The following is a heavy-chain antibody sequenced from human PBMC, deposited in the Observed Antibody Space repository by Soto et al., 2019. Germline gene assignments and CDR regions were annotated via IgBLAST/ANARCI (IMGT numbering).Heavy chain of an antibody. D-gene: IGHD3-10*01. CDR3: ARASTGSFSNAEYFQH. J-gene: IGHJ1*01. V-gene: IGHV4-31*03. Sequence: SETLSLTCTVSGGSISSGGYYWSWIRQHPGKGLEWIGYIYYSGSTYYNPSLKSRVTISVDTSKNQFSLKLSSVTAADTAVYYCARASTGSFSNAEYFQHWGQGTLVTVSS. CDR2: IYYSGST. CDR1: GGSISSGGYY.